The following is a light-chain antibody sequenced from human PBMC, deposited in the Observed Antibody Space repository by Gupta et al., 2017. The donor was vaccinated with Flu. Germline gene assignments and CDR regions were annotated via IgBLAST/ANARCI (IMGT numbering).Light chain of an antibody. CDR2: YVT. Sequence: TSSDVGMKDHVAWYQQLPGKAPNLMMYYVTKRPSGGSARCSGCKSGNTAALIISGLQAEDDADDYCCAYAGSSTCVFGGGTKLTVL. CDR1: SSDVGMKDH. CDR3: CAYAGSSTCV. J-gene: IGLJ2*01. V-gene: IGLV2-23*02.